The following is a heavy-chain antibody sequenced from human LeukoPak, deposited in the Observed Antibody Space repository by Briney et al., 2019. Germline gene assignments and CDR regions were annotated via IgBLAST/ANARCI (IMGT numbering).Heavy chain of an antibody. CDR1: GFSVSNIY. D-gene: IGHD3-10*01. J-gene: IGHJ6*03. Sequence: PGGSLRLSCAASGFSVSNIYISWVRQAPGQGLEWVSITYRGESTFYADSVKGRFTISRDNSKDTLYLQMNSLRAEDTAVYYCATNGGSSGYYMDVWGKGTTVTVSS. V-gene: IGHV3-53*05. CDR2: TYRGEST. CDR3: ATNGGSSGYYMDV.